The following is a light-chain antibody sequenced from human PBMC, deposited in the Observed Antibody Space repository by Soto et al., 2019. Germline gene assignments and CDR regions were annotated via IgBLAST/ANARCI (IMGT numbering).Light chain of an antibody. CDR2: ADS. J-gene: IGLJ1*01. CDR1: SNIGANYD. V-gene: IGLV3-21*02. Sequence: VLTQPPSVSGAPGQRVTISCTGSSSNIGANYDVHWYQQKPGRAPVLVVYADSARPSGIPERFSGSNSVNTATLTISSVEAGDEADYYCQVWDNGSDHYVFGTGTKVTVL. CDR3: QVWDNGSDHYV.